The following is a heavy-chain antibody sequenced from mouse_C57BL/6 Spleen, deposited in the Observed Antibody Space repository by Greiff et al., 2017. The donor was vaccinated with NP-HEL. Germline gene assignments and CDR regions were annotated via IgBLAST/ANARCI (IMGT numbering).Heavy chain of an antibody. CDR2: INPSNGGT. Sequence: VKLQQPGTELVKPGASVKLSCKASGYTFTSYWMHWVKQRPGQGLEWIGNINPSNGGTNYNEKFKSKATLTVDKSSSTAYMQLSSLTSEDSAVYYCARKPAPYSNYEGGAMDYWGQGTSVTVSS. V-gene: IGHV1-53*01. CDR3: ARKPAPYSNYEGGAMDY. D-gene: IGHD2-5*01. CDR1: GYTFTSYW. J-gene: IGHJ4*01.